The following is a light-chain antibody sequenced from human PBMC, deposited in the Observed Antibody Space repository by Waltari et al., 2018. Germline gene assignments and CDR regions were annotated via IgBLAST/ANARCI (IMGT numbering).Light chain of an antibody. CDR2: EDS. CDR3: GTWDSSLSGAV. CDR1: HSNIGNNY. Sequence: QSVLTQPPSVSAAPGQRVTISCSGGHSNIGNNYVSWYRQFPGTAPKLLLYEDSARPSGVPGRFAGSTAGTSATLDITGLQAGDEADYYCGTWDSSLSGAVFGGGTHLTVL. V-gene: IGLV1-51*02. J-gene: IGLJ7*01.